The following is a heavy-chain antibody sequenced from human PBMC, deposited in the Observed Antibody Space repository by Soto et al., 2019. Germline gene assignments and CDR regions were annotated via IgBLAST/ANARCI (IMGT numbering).Heavy chain of an antibody. CDR2: ISAKSKYI. Sequence: EVQLVESGGGLVKPGGSLRLSCAASGFTFSTYTMNWVRQAPGQGLEWVSCISAKSKYIYYANSVQGRFTISRDDAQNSLILQLSSLRAEDTAVYYCARTQSCVGVNCYSTPFDYWGRVTLVTVSS. CDR3: ARTQSCVGVNCYSTPFDY. V-gene: IGHV3-21*01. J-gene: IGHJ4*02. D-gene: IGHD2-15*01. CDR1: GFTFSTYT.